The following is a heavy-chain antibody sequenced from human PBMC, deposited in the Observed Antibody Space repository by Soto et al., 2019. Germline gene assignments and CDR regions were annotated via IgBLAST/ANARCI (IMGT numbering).Heavy chain of an antibody. CDR3: AKARCSTSNCYVPDY. CDR1: GFTFSSYA. CDR2: ISGSGGST. D-gene: IGHD2-2*01. V-gene: IGHV3-23*01. J-gene: IGHJ4*02. Sequence: GGSLRLSCAASGFTFSSYAMSWVRQAPGKGLEWVSTISGSGGSTYYADSVQGRFTISRDNPKNTLYLQLNSLTVDDTATYYCAKARCSTSNCYVPDYWGQGAPVTVSS.